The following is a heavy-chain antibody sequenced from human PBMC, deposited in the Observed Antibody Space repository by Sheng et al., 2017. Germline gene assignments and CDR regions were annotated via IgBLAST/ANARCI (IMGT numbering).Heavy chain of an antibody. D-gene: IGHD4-17*01. Sequence: EVQLVESGGDLVQPGGSLRLSCAASGFTFNLHEMNWVRQAPGKGLEWVANIKEDGSEKYYVDSVKGRFTISRDNAKNSLHLQMNSLRVEDTAVYYCASNDYGYDWGQGTLVTVSS. J-gene: IGHJ4*02. CDR2: IKEDGSEK. CDR1: GFTFNLHE. V-gene: IGHV3-7*01. CDR3: ASNDYGYD.